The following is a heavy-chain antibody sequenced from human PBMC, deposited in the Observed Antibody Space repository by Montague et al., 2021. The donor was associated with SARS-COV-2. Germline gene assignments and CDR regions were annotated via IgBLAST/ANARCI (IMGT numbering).Heavy chain of an antibody. CDR2: VLYNKGT. D-gene: IGHD3-9*01. CDR3: VRHPHYDGLNGPPDF. J-gene: IGHJ4*02. CDR1: GASVTDYY. V-gene: IGHV4-59*08. Sequence: SETLSLTCTVSGASVTDYYWSWIRQPPGKGLEWVGDVLYNKGTNFNPSLKSRVAISVDTSKNQFSLRLTSVTAADTALYYCVRHPHYDGLNGPPDFWDQGTLVTVSS.